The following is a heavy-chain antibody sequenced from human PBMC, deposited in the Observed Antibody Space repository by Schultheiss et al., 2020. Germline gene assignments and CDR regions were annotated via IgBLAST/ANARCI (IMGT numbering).Heavy chain of an antibody. CDR1: GGSISSYY. Sequence: SETLSLTCTVSGGSISSYYWSWIRQPPGKGLEWIGYIYYSGSTYYNPSLKSRVTISVDTSKNQFSLKLSSVTAADTAVYYCARGRGYDFWSGYYNTYYFDYWGQGTLVTVSS. CDR2: IYYSGST. V-gene: IGHV4-59*08. CDR3: ARGRGYDFWSGYYNTYYFDY. D-gene: IGHD3-3*01. J-gene: IGHJ4*02.